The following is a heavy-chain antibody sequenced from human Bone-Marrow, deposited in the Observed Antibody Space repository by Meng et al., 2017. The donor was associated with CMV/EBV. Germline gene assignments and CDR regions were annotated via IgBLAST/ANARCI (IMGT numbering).Heavy chain of an antibody. V-gene: IGHV1-8*02. J-gene: IGHJ4*02. D-gene: IGHD3-10*01. Sequence: ASVKVSCKASGYTFTGYYMHWVRQAPGQGLEWMGWMNPNSGNTGYAQKFQGRVTMTRNTSISTAYMELSSLRSEDTAVYYCARGCRYPKKNGSGSYYIDYWGQGTLATVSS. CDR2: MNPNSGNT. CDR1: GYTFTGYY. CDR3: ARGCRYPKKNGSGSYYIDY.